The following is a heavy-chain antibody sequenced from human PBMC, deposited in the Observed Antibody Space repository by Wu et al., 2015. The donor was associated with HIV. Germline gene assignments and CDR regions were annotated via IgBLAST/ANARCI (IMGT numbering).Heavy chain of an antibody. CDR2: ISAYNGNT. J-gene: IGHJ4*02. Sequence: QVQLVQSGAEVKKPGASVKVSCKASGYTFTSYGISWVRQAPGQGLEWMGWISAYNGNTNYAQKLQGRVTMTTDTSTSTAYMELRSLRSDDTAVYYCARSPRAIILTGRYFDYWGQGNAGHRSPQ. D-gene: IGHD3-9*01. V-gene: IGHV1-18*01. CDR3: ARSPRAIILTGRYFDY. CDR1: GYTFTSYG.